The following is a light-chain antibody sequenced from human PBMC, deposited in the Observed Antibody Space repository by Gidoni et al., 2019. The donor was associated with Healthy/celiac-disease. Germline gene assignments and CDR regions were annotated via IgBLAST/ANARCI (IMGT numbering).Light chain of an antibody. Sequence: EIVLTQSPGTLSLSPVERATLSCRASQSVSSSYLAWYQQKPGQAPRLRIYGASSRATGIPDRFSGSGSGTDFTLTISRLEPEDFAVYYCQQYGSSPRLTFGGGTKVEIK. J-gene: IGKJ4*01. CDR3: QQYGSSPRLT. V-gene: IGKV3-20*01. CDR1: QSVSSSY. CDR2: GAS.